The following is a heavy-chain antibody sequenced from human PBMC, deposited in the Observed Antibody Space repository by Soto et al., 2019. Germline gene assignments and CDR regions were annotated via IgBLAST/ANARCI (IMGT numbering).Heavy chain of an antibody. D-gene: IGHD2-15*01. CDR1: GYTFTSYG. CDR2: ISAYNGNT. CDR3: ARDEGGSYYY. J-gene: IGHJ4*02. V-gene: IGHV1-18*01. Sequence: QVQLVQSGAEVKKPGASVKVSCKASGYTFTSYGISWVRQAPGQGLEWMGWISAYNGNTNSTQKLQGRVTIATDTSTRTTYMELRRLRSDNTAVYNCARDEGGSYYYWAKGTLFTVS.